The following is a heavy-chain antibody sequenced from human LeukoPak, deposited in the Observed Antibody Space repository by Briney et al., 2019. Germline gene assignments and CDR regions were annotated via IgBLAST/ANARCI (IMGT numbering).Heavy chain of an antibody. CDR3: ARSPGTMVREVTRSFFDN. J-gene: IGHJ4*02. V-gene: IGHV4-34*01. CDR2: INHSGST. Sequence: PSETLSLTCAVYGGSFSGYYWSWIRQSPGKGLEWIGEINHSGSTSYNPSLKSRVTISVDTSKNQFSLKLNSVAAADTAVYYCARSPGTMVREVTRSFFDNWGQGTLVTVSS. CDR1: GGSFSGYY. D-gene: IGHD3-10*01.